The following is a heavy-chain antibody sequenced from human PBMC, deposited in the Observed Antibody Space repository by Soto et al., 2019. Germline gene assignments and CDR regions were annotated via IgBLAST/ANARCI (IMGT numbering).Heavy chain of an antibody. Sequence: QVQLVQSGAEVKKPGASVKVSCKASGYTFTGYYMHWVRQAPGQGLEWMGWINPNSGGTNYAQKFQGWVTMTRDTSISTAYMELSRLRSDDTAVYYCASDPIVGATSGSMDVWGQGTTVTVSS. CDR2: INPNSGGT. D-gene: IGHD1-26*01. CDR3: ASDPIVGATSGSMDV. CDR1: GYTFTGYY. V-gene: IGHV1-2*04. J-gene: IGHJ6*02.